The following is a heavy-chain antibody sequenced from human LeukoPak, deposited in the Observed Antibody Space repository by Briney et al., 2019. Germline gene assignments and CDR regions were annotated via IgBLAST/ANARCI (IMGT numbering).Heavy chain of an antibody. J-gene: IGHJ6*02. D-gene: IGHD4-17*01. Sequence: PGGSLRLSCAASGFTFSSYSMNWVRQAPGKGLEWVSSISSSNSYIYYADSVKGRFTISRDNAKNSLYLQMNSLRAEDTAVYYCARDLPRDGDYVYYYGMDVWGQGTTVTVSS. CDR3: ARDLPRDGDYVYYYGMDV. CDR2: ISSSNSYI. V-gene: IGHV3-21*01. CDR1: GFTFSSYS.